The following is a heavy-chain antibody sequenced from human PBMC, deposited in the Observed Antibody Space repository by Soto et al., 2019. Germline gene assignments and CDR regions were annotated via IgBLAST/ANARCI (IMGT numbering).Heavy chain of an antibody. J-gene: IGHJ5*02. CDR1: GFTFSSYA. D-gene: IGHD6-19*01. V-gene: IGHV3-30-3*01. Sequence: QVQLVESGGGVVQPGRSLRLSCAASGFTFSSYAMHWVRQAPGKGLEWVAVISYDGSNKYYADSVKGRFTISRDNSKNTLYLQMNSLRAEDTAVYYCARDLDSSGWSAWFDPWGQGTLVTVPS. CDR3: ARDLDSSGWSAWFDP. CDR2: ISYDGSNK.